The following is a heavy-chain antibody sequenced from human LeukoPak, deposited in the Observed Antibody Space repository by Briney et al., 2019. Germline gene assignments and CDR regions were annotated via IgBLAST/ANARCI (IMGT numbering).Heavy chain of an antibody. CDR1: GFTFSSYA. D-gene: IGHD1-1*01. V-gene: IGHV3-30-3*01. CDR2: ISYDGSNK. J-gene: IGHJ2*01. CDR3: ARQTGAYWYFDL. Sequence: GRSLRLSCAASGFTFSSYAMHWVRQAPGKGLEWVAVISYDGSNKYYADSVKGRFTISRDNSKNTLYLQMNSLRAEDTAVYYCARQTGAYWYFDLWGRGTLVTVSS.